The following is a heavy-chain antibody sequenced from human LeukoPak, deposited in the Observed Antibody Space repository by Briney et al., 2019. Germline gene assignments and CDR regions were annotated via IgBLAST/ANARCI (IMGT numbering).Heavy chain of an antibody. D-gene: IGHD3-22*01. J-gene: IGHJ3*02. CDR1: GGSISSYY. Sequence: SETLSLTCTVSGGSISSYYWSWIRQPPGKGLEWIGYIYYSGSTSYNPSLKSRVTISVDTSKNQFSLKLSSVTAADTAVYYCAREYYYDSSGYYLAFDIWGQGTMVTVSS. V-gene: IGHV4-59*01. CDR2: IYYSGST. CDR3: AREYYYDSSGYYLAFDI.